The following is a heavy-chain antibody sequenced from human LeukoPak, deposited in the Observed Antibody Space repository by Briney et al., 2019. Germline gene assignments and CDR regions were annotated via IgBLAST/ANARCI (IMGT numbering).Heavy chain of an antibody. CDR1: GGSISSTFYY. J-gene: IGHJ4*02. Sequence: SETLSFTCTVSGGSISSTFYYWGWIRQSPGKGLEWIGSIYYSGSTYYNPSLKSRVTISVDTSKNQLSLKLSSVTAADTAVYSCARHGAGGTTMIVLEVLYYFDYWGQGTLVTVSS. CDR2: IYYSGST. D-gene: IGHD3-22*01. CDR3: ARHGAGGTTMIVLEVLYYFDY. V-gene: IGHV4-39*01.